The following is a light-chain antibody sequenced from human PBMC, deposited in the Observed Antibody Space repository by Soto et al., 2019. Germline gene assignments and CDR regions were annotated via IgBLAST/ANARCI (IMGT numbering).Light chain of an antibody. CDR3: QQYNNWPPWT. CDR1: QSVSSN. J-gene: IGKJ1*01. V-gene: IGKV3-15*01. Sequence: EIVMTQSPATLSVSPGERATLSCRASQSVSSNLAWFQQKPGQAPRLLIYGASTRATGIPARFSGSGSGTEFTLTNTSLQSEDFPVYYCQQYNNWPPWTFGQGTKVEIK. CDR2: GAS.